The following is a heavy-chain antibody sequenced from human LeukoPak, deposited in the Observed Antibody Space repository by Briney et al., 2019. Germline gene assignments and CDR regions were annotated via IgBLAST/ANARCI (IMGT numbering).Heavy chain of an antibody. CDR2: IFQSGST. J-gene: IGHJ4*02. D-gene: IGHD6-13*01. Sequence: SETLSLTCTVSGGSLSSGGYCWSWIRQPPGKGLEWIGDIFQSGSTYYNPSLKSRVTISVDRSKNQFSLKLSSVTAADTAVYYCARDSPRRGSSWYFDYWGQGTLVTVSS. V-gene: IGHV4-30-2*01. CDR3: ARDSPRRGSSWYFDY. CDR1: GGSLSSGGYC.